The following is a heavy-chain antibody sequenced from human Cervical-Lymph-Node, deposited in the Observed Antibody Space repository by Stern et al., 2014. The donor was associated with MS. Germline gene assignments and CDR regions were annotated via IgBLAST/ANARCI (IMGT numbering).Heavy chain of an antibody. CDR1: GYSFSSYW. J-gene: IGHJ5*02. Sequence: QLVQSGAEVKKPGESLRISCKGSGYSFSSYWIGWGRQAPGEGLEWMGIIHPGDPDTTNSPSFQGQVTISADKSISPAFLQWSSLKASDTAMYYCARHGSIGARQNWFDPWGQGTLVTVSS. V-gene: IGHV5-51*01. D-gene: IGHD1-26*01. CDR2: IHPGDPDT. CDR3: ARHGSIGARQNWFDP.